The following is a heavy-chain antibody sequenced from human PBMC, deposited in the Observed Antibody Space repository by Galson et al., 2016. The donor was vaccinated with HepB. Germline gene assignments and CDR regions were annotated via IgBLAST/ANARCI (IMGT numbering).Heavy chain of an antibody. V-gene: IGHV5-51*01. CDR3: AGHHFCTRGCCSLDY. J-gene: IGHJ4*02. D-gene: IGHD2-15*01. Sequence: QSGAEVTKPGESLTISCKASGSSFNDYWIGWVRQMPGKGLEWMAIVFPGDSDTRFTPSFRGQVSVSADKSVSTAFLHWSSLKASDSAMYYCAGHHFCTRGCCSLDYWGQGTLVTVSS. CDR2: VFPGDSDT. CDR1: GSSFNDYW.